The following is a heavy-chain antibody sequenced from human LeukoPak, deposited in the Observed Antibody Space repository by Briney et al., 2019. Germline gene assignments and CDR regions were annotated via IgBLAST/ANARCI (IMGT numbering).Heavy chain of an antibody. CDR3: ARGAAAAGRRPSKNDDY. V-gene: IGHV1-2*02. D-gene: IGHD6-13*01. CDR1: GYTFTGYY. J-gene: IGHJ4*02. Sequence: GASVKVSCKAFGYTFTGYYMHWVRQAPGQGLEWMGWINPNSGGTNYAQKFQGRVTMTRDTSISTAYMELSRLRSDDTAVYYCARGAAAAGRRPSKNDDYWGQGTLVTVSS. CDR2: INPNSGGT.